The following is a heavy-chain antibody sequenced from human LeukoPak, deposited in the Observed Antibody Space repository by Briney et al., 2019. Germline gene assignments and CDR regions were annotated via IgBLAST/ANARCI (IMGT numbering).Heavy chain of an antibody. CDR3: ARDRYCTNGVCSEAGPPHLHNWFDP. Sequence: PSETLSLTCTVSGGSISSYYWSWIRQPAGKGLEWIGRIYTSGSTNYNPSLKSRVTMSVDTSKNQFSLKLSSVTAADTAVYYCARDRYCTNGVCSEAGPPHLHNWFDPWGQGTLVTVSS. V-gene: IGHV4-4*07. CDR2: IYTSGST. J-gene: IGHJ5*02. CDR1: GGSISSYY. D-gene: IGHD2-8*01.